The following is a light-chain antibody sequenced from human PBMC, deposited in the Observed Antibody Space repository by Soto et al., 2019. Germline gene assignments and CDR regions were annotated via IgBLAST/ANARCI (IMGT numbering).Light chain of an antibody. CDR3: QQYGSSPKT. Sequence: EIVLTQSPGTLSLSPGEGATLSCRASQSVSSRYVAWYQQKPGQAPRLLIYGASTRATGIPDRFSGSGSGTDFILTIDRLEPEDFAVYYCQQYGSSPKTFGGGTKVEIK. CDR2: GAS. V-gene: IGKV3-20*01. CDR1: QSVSSRY. J-gene: IGKJ4*01.